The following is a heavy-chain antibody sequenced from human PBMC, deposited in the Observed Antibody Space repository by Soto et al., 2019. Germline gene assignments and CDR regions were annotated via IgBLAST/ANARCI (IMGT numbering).Heavy chain of an antibody. CDR3: ARERSDDIFSRLSYYYHYLLAV. D-gene: IGHD3-9*01. CDR2: ISSSSSYI. J-gene: IGHJ6*02. Sequence: GDLRLSCAASGFTFSSYSMNWVRQAPGKGLEWVSSISSSSSYIYYADSVKGRFTISRDNAKNSLYLQMNSLRAEDTAVYYCARERSDDIFSRLSYYYHYLLAVRAQRTTVIVS. CDR1: GFTFSSYS. V-gene: IGHV3-21*01.